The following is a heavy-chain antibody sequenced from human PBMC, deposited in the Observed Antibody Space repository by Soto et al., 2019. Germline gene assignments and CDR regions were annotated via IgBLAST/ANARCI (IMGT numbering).Heavy chain of an antibody. CDR1: GFTFSNCD. CDR3: ATYYDYIWGSYRYFDY. Sequence: PGGSLRLSCAASGFTFSNCDMNWVHQAPGKGLEWVSYISSSSSTIYYADSVKGRFTISRDNAKNSLYLQMNSLRAEDTAVYYCATYYDYIWGSYRYFDYWGQGTLVTVSS. V-gene: IGHV3-48*01. J-gene: IGHJ4*02. CDR2: ISSSSSTI. D-gene: IGHD3-16*02.